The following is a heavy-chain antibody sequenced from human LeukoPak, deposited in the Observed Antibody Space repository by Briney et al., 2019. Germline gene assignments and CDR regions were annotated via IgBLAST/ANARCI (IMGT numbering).Heavy chain of an antibody. CDR3: AKDMAYGSGSYYDG. CDR1: GFTFDDYA. J-gene: IGHJ4*02. D-gene: IGHD3-10*01. CDR2: ISWNSGRI. V-gene: IGHV3-9*01. Sequence: GGSLRLSCAASGFTFDDYAMHWVRQAPGKGLEWASGISWNSGRIDYADSVKGRFTISRDNAKNSLYLQMNSLRAEDTALYYCAKDMAYGSGSYYDGWGQGTLVTVSS.